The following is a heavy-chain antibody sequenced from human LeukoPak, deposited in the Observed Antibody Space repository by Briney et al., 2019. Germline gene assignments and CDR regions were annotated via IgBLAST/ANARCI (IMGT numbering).Heavy chain of an antibody. CDR1: GFTFSSYA. Sequence: GGSLRLSCAASGFTFSSYAMSWVRQAPGKGLEWVSAISGSGSSTYYADSVKGRFTISRDNSKNTLYLQMNSLRAEDTAVYYCAKDWYYDYVWGSLADYWGQGTLVTVSS. CDR3: AKDWYYDYVWGSLADY. J-gene: IGHJ4*02. D-gene: IGHD3-16*01. CDR2: ISGSGSST. V-gene: IGHV3-23*01.